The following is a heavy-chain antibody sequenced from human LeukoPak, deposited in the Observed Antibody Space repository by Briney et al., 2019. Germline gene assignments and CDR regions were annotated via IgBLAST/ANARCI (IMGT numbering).Heavy chain of an antibody. D-gene: IGHD1-14*01. CDR2: TYYRSKWYN. CDR3: ARGANRVFDY. J-gene: IGHJ4*02. CDR1: GERVSSSTDA. V-gene: IGHV6-1*01. Sequence: SQTLSLTCAISGERVSSSTDAWNWIRQSPSRGLEWLGRTYYRSKWYNDYAVSVERRITINPDTSKTQFSLQLNSVPPEDTAVYYCARGANRVFDYWGQGTLVTVSS.